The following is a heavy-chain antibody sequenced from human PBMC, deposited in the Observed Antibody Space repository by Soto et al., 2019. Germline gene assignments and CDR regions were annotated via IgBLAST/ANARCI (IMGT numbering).Heavy chain of an antibody. D-gene: IGHD3-22*01. J-gene: IGHJ3*02. CDR3: ASRGGGAYYYDSSGYSNDAFDI. CDR2: ISAYNGNT. V-gene: IGHV1-18*01. CDR1: GYTFTSYG. Sequence: ASVKVYCKASGYTFTSYGISWVRQAPGQGLEWMGWISAYNGNTNYAQKLQGRVTMTTDTSTSTAYMELRSLRSDDTAVYYCASRGGGAYYYDSSGYSNDAFDIWGQGTMVTVSS.